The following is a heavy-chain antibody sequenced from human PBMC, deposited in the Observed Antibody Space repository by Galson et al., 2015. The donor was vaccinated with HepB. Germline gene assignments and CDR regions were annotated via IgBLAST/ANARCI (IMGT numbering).Heavy chain of an antibody. J-gene: IGHJ5*02. V-gene: IGHV4-59*01. CDR1: GGSISTYY. CDR2: IYYTGST. Sequence: ETLSLTCTVSGGSISTYYWSWIRQPPGKGLEWIGYIYYTGSTNYNPSLKSRVTISVDTSKNQFSLKLSSVTAADTAVYYCAREFWFDPWGQGTLVTVSS. CDR3: AREFWFDP.